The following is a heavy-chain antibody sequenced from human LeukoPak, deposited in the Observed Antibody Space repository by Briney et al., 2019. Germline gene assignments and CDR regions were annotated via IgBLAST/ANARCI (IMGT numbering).Heavy chain of an antibody. V-gene: IGHV5-51*01. D-gene: IGHD3-22*01. CDR3: ARALNYYDSSGYSESSWFDP. CDR1: GYSFTSYW. Sequence: GESLKISCKGSGYSFTSYWIGWVRQMPGKGLEWMGIIYPGDSDTRYSLSFQGQVTISADKSISTAYLQWSSLKASDTAMYYCARALNYYDSSGYSESSWFDPWGQGTLVTVSS. CDR2: IYPGDSDT. J-gene: IGHJ5*02.